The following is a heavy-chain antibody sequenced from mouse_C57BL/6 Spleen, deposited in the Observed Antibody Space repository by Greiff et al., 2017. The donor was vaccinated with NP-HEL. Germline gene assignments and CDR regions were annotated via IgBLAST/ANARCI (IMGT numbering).Heavy chain of an antibody. Sequence: QVQLQQPGAELVKPGASVKLSCKASGFTFTSYWMHWVKQRPGRGLEWIGRIGPNCGGTKYTEKFKSKATLTVDKPTSTAYLELSSLTSEDSEVYDDARERVVVPYGMDYWGQGTSVTVSS. CDR1: GFTFTSYW. D-gene: IGHD1-1*01. CDR2: IGPNCGGT. J-gene: IGHJ4*01. CDR3: ARERVVVPYGMDY. V-gene: IGHV1-72*01.